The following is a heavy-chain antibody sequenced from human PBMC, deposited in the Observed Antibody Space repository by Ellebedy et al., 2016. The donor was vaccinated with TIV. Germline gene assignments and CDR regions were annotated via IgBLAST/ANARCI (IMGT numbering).Heavy chain of an antibody. CDR3: ARHNTEASITMVREYYYYGMDV. V-gene: IGHV4-4*07. Sequence: SETLSLTXTVSGGSISSYYWSWIRQPAGKGLEWIGRIYTSGSTNYNPSLKSRVTMSVDTSKNQFSLKLSSVTAADTAVYYCARHNTEASITMVREYYYYGMDVWGQGTTVTVSS. J-gene: IGHJ6*02. CDR1: GGSISSYY. CDR2: IYTSGST. D-gene: IGHD3-10*01.